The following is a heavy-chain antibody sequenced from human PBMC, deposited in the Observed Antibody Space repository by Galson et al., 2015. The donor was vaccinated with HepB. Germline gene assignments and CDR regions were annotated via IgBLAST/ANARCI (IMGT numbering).Heavy chain of an antibody. CDR2: ISAYNGNT. CDR1: GYSFPNYG. V-gene: IGHV1-18*01. CDR3: ARDTSYTDSSLSY. Sequence: SVKVSCKASGYSFPNYGISWVRQAPGQGLEWMGWISAYNGNTHYAQKFQGRATMTADTSTSTVYMERRSLRSDDTAVDYCARDTSYTDSSLSYWGQGTLVSVSS. D-gene: IGHD3-16*02. J-gene: IGHJ4*02.